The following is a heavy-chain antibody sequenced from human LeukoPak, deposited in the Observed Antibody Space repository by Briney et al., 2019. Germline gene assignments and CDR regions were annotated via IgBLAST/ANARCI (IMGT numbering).Heavy chain of an antibody. V-gene: IGHV1-2*02. CDR3: ARYTRTLTGTTPFDV. D-gene: IGHD1-20*01. CDR2: INPNSGET. CDR1: RYTFTCYF. J-gene: IGHJ3*01. Sequence: ASVKVSCQASRYTFTCYFIHWVRQAPGQGLEWMGWINPNSGETNYAQKFQGRVTMTRDMSISTAYMELSRLISDDTAVYYCARYTRTLTGTTPFDVWGQGTMVTVSS.